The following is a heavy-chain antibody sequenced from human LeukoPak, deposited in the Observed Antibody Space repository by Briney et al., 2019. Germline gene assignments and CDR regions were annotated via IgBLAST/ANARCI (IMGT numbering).Heavy chain of an antibody. Sequence: TGGSLTFSSSAYGFTFIYMAWHGYAQAPGKGWKGLVFTRNDGSYEYYPDSVKGRFTISRNNSRNALFLQMNSLRAEDTAVYYCAKGGSPSHNWFNSWGQGTLVTVSS. D-gene: IGHD2-15*01. CDR3: AKGGSPSHNWFNS. CDR2: TRNDGSYE. J-gene: IGHJ5*01. CDR1: GFTFIYMA. V-gene: IGHV3-30*02.